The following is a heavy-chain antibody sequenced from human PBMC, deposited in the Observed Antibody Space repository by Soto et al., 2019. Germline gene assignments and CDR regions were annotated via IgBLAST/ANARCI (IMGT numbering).Heavy chain of an antibody. J-gene: IGHJ5*02. D-gene: IGHD3-10*01. CDR1: GYTFTSYD. V-gene: IGHV1-8*01. CDR3: ARAWTGFTMVRSNWFDP. CDR2: MNPNSGNT. Sequence: GASVKVSCKASGYTFTSYDINWVRQATGQGLEWMGWMNPNSGNTGYAQKFQGRVTMTRNTSISTAYMELSSLRSEDTAVYYCARAWTGFTMVRSNWFDPWGQGTLVTVSS.